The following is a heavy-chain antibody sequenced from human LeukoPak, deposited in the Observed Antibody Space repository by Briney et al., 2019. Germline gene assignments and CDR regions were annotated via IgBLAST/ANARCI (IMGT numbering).Heavy chain of an antibody. CDR2: IYPGDSDT. CDR3: ARRRDGYNYEGDYYYYYMDV. V-gene: IGHV5-51*01. CDR1: GYSFTSYW. J-gene: IGHJ6*03. Sequence: GESLKISCKGSGYSFTSYWIGWVRQVPGKGLEWMGIIYPGDSDTRYSPSFQGQVTISADKSISTAYLQWSSLKASDTAMYYCARRRDGYNYEGDYYYYYMDVWGKGTTVTISS. D-gene: IGHD5-24*01.